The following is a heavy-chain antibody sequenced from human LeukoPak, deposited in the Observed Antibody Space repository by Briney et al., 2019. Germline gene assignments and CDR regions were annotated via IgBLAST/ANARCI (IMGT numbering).Heavy chain of an antibody. CDR3: ARDLAHTQSFDI. V-gene: IGHV3-53*01. CDR1: GITVSSNY. CDR2: IYSGGST. D-gene: IGHD2-2*02. Sequence: PGGSLRLSCAASGITVSSNYMNWVRQAPGKGLEWVSVIYSGGSTYYADSVKGRFTISRDNSKNTVYLQMNSLRAEDTAVYSCARDLAHTQSFDIWGRGTMVTVSS. J-gene: IGHJ3*02.